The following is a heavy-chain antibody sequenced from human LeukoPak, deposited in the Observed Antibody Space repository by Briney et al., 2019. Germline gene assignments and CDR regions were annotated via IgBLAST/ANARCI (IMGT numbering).Heavy chain of an antibody. Sequence: TSETLSLTCTVSGGSISSYYWSWIRQPPGKGLEWIGYIYYSGSTNYNPSLKSRVTISVNTSKNQFSLKLSSVTAADTAVYYCARESSSCTRWFDPWGQGTLVTVSS. J-gene: IGHJ5*02. D-gene: IGHD6-13*01. CDR2: IYYSGST. V-gene: IGHV4-59*01. CDR1: GGSISSYY. CDR3: ARESSSCTRWFDP.